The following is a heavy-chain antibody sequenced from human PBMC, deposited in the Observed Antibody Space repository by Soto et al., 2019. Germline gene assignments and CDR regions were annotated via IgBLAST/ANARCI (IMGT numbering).Heavy chain of an antibody. V-gene: IGHV4-4*02. CDR2: IYHSGST. D-gene: IGHD5-18*01. CDR1: GGSISSSNW. Sequence: QVQLQESGPGLVKPSGTLSVTCAVSGGSISSSNWWNWVRQPPGKGLEWIGEIYHSGSTNYNPSLRSRVTISLDQSKNQFSLRVKSVPAADTAEYYCARAWPSVDSYGSGVMDVWGQGTTVTVSS. CDR3: ARAWPSVDSYGSGVMDV. J-gene: IGHJ6*02.